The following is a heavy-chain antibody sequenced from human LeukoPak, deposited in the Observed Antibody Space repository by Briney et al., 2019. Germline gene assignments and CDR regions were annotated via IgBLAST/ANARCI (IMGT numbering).Heavy chain of an antibody. CDR2: ISDDGSNE. CDR1: GFTFSGYA. V-gene: IGHV3-30-3*01. Sequence: PGGSLRLSCAASGFTFSGYAMHWVRQAPGKGLEWVAVISDDGSNEYYADSVKGRVTISRDNSKNTLYLQMNSLSVEDTAVYYCARVGYYASGPFSYFDYWGQGTLVTVSS. J-gene: IGHJ4*02. CDR3: ARVGYYASGPFSYFDY. D-gene: IGHD3-10*01.